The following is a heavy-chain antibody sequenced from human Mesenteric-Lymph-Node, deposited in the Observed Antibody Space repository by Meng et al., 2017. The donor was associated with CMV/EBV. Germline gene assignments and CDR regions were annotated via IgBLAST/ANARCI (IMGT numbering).Heavy chain of an antibody. CDR2: IIPMFGST. D-gene: IGHD1-7*01. Sequence: CKPSGGTFSSYGVYWVRQAPGQGLEWMGGIIPMFGSTNYAQKFQDRVTITTDESSSTAYLEVRSLRSEDTAVYYCARDRRRGELHFWGQGTLVTVSS. CDR1: GGTFSSYG. CDR3: ARDRRRGELHF. V-gene: IGHV1-69*05. J-gene: IGHJ4*02.